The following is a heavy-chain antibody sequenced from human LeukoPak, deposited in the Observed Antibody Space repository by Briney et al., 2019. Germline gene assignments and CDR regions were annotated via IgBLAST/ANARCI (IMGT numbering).Heavy chain of an antibody. J-gene: IGHJ5*02. D-gene: IGHD3-9*01. CDR2: IHYTGST. CDR1: GVSITSSY. CDR3: ATGRYSAVDNWFYP. V-gene: IGHV4-59*01. Sequence: SETLSLTCTVCGVSITSSYWSWPRQSPGKGLEWIGYIHYTGSTNYNPSLKGRVTMLIDTSKNQFSLKLSSVTAADTAVYYCATGRYSAVDNWFYPWGQGTLVTVSS.